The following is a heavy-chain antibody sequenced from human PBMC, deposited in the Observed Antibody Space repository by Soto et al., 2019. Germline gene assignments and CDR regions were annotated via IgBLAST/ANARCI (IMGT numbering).Heavy chain of an antibody. CDR1: GGSISSSSYY. D-gene: IGHD3-3*01. CDR2: IYYSGST. J-gene: IGHJ6*02. V-gene: IGHV4-39*02. CDR3: ARDPEYYDFWSGPDYYYYGMDV. Sequence: SETLSLTCTVSGGSISSSSYYWGWIRQPPGKGLEWIGSIYYSGSTYYNPSLKSRVTISVDTSKNQFSLRLSSVTAADTAVYYCARDPEYYDFWSGPDYYYYGMDVWGQGTTVTVSS.